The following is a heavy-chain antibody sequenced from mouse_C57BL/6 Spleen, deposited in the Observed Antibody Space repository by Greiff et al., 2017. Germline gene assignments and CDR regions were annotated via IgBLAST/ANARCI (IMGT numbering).Heavy chain of an antibody. Sequence: QVQLQQPGPELVKPGASVKISCKASGYAFSSYWMNWVKQRPGKGLEWIGKIYPGDGDTNYNGKFKSKATLTVDKSSSTAYMQLSSLTSEDSAVYCCARLSYYGYCAMGDWGQGTSVTVS. D-gene: IGHD1-1*01. V-gene: IGHV1-82*01. CDR2: IYPGDGDT. CDR3: ARLSYYGYCAMGD. J-gene: IGHJ4*01. CDR1: GYAFSSYW.